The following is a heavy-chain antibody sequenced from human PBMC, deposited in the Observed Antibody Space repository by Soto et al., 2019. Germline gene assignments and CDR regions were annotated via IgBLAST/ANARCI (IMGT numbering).Heavy chain of an antibody. CDR1: GGSFSGYY. J-gene: IGHJ4*02. D-gene: IGHD3-9*01. Sequence: PSETLSLTCAVYGGSFSGYYWSWIRQPPGKGLEWIGEINHSGSTNYNPSLKSRVTISVDTSKNQFSLKLSSVTAADTAVYYCARSRRSRDILTGYYKRAQDYFDYWGQGTLVTVSS. CDR3: ARSRRSRDILTGYYKRAQDYFDY. CDR2: INHSGST. V-gene: IGHV4-34*01.